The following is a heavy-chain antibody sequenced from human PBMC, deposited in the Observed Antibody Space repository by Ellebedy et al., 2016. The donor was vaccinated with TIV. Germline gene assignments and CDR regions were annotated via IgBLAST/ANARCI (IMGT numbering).Heavy chain of an antibody. CDR2: ISSSSSYI. CDR3: ARDLGSGWDLVYAFDA. D-gene: IGHD6-19*01. V-gene: IGHV3-21*04. J-gene: IGHJ3*01. Sequence: GESLKISCAASGFTFSGYSMNWVRQAPGKGLEWVSSISSSSSYIYYADSVKGRFTISRDNAKNSLYLQMNSLRADDTAVYYCARDLGSGWDLVYAFDAWGQGTMVTVSS. CDR1: GFTFSGYS.